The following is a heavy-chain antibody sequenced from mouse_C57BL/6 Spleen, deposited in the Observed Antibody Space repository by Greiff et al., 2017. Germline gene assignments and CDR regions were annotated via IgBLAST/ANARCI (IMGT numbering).Heavy chain of an antibody. V-gene: IGHV5-4*01. CDR1: GFTFSSYA. J-gene: IGHJ2*01. CDR2: ISDGGSYT. Sequence: EVKLQESGGGLVKPGGSLKLSCAASGFTFSSYAMSWVRQTPEKRLEWVATISDGGSYTYYPDNVKGRFTISRDNAKNNLYLQMSHLKSEDTAMYYCAREGEYYRNFDFGGQGTTLTVSS. D-gene: IGHD1-1*01. CDR3: AREGEYYRNFDF.